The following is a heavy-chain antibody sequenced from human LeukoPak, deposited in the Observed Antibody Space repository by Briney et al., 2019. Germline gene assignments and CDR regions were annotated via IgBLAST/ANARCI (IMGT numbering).Heavy chain of an antibody. CDR1: GGIFSSYA. D-gene: IGHD3-16*02. Sequence: ASVKVSCKASGGIFSSYAISWVGQAPGQGLEWMGGLIPIFGTEKYAQKFQGRVTITADESTSTAYMELSSLRSEDTAVYYCARGPYSDYVWGSYRHPPYYYYYYMDVWGKGTTVTVSS. CDR3: ARGPYSDYVWGSYRHPPYYYYYYMDV. J-gene: IGHJ6*03. CDR2: LIPIFGTE. V-gene: IGHV1-69*01.